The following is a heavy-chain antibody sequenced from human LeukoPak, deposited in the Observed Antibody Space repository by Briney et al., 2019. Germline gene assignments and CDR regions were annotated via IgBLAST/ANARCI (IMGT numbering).Heavy chain of an antibody. CDR3: ARRMRDSSSWYALGYFDY. CDR1: EYSFTSYW. CDR2: IYPGDSDT. V-gene: IGHV5-51*01. J-gene: IGHJ4*02. Sequence: RGESLTISCKGSEYSFTSYWIGWVRQMPGKGLEWMGIIYPGDSDTRYSPSSQGQVTISADKSISTAYLQWSSLKASDTAMYYCARRMRDSSSWYALGYFDYWGQGTLVTVSS. D-gene: IGHD6-13*01.